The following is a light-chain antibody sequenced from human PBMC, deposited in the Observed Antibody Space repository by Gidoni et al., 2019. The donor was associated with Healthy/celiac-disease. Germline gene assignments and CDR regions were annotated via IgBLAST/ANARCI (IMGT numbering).Light chain of an antibody. CDR1: RSDVGSYNL. V-gene: IGLV2-23*03. J-gene: IGLJ3*02. Sequence: QSALTQPASVSGSPGQSITISCTGTRSDVGSYNLVSWYQQHPGKAPKLMIYEGSKRPSGVSNRFSGSKSGNTASLTISGLQAEDEADYYCCSYAGSSTFMFGGGTKLXV. CDR3: CSYAGSSTFM. CDR2: EGS.